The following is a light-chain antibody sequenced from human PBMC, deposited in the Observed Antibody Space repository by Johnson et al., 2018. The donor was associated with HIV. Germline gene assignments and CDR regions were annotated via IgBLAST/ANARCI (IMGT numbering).Light chain of an antibody. CDR3: GTWDTSLSVGFV. Sequence: QSVLTQAPSVSAAPGQKVTISCSGSSSNIGNNYVSWYQQIPGTAPKLLIYDNDKRPSGIHERFSGSKSGTSATLGITGLQTGDEADYYCGTWDTSLSVGFVFGTGTKVTVL. CDR2: DND. V-gene: IGLV1-51*01. CDR1: SSNIGNNY. J-gene: IGLJ1*01.